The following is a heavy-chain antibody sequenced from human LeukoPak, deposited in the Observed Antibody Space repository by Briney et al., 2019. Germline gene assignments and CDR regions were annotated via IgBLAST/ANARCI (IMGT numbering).Heavy chain of an antibody. Sequence: SETLSLTCAVYGGSFSGYYWSWIRQPPGKGLEWIGEINHSGSTKYNPSLKSRVTISVDTSKNQFSLKLSSVTGADTAVYYCARKRDGYNPGFDYWGQGTLVTVSS. V-gene: IGHV4-34*01. CDR3: ARKRDGYNPGFDY. D-gene: IGHD5-24*01. CDR1: GGSFSGYY. J-gene: IGHJ4*02. CDR2: INHSGST.